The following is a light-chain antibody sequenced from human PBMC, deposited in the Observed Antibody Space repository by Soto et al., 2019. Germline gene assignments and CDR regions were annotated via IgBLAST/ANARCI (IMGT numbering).Light chain of an antibody. J-gene: IGKJ3*01. CDR1: QSVTSTY. V-gene: IGKV3-20*01. CDR3: QQYGSSPFT. Sequence: EIVLTQSPGTLSLSPGERATLSCRASQSVTSTYLAWYQQKLGQAPRLLIYAASSRATGIPDRFSGSGSGTDFTLTISRLEPEDFAVYYCQQYGSSPFTFGPGTKVDIK. CDR2: AAS.